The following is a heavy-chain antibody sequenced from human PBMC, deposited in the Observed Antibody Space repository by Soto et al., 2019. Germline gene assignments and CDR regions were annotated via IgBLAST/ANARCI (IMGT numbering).Heavy chain of an antibody. V-gene: IGHV4-34*01. D-gene: IGHD3-10*01. CDR3: ARGSSLLGFGPVRYFDY. J-gene: IGHJ4*02. Sequence: SDTLSLTCAVYGGSFSVYYWSWIRQPPGKGLEWIGEINHSGSTNYNPSLKSRVTISVDTSKNQFSLKLSSVTAADTAVYYCARGSSLLGFGPVRYFDYWGQGTLVTVSS. CDR1: GGSFSVYY. CDR2: INHSGST.